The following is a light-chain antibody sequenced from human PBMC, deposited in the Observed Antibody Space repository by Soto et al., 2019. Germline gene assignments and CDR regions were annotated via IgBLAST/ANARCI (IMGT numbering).Light chain of an antibody. CDR2: SNN. J-gene: IGLJ1*01. CDR3: AAWDDSLNGPRYV. V-gene: IGLV1-44*01. Sequence: QSVLTQPPSASGTPGQRVTISCSGSSSNIGSNTVNWYQQLPGTAPKLLIYSNNQRPSGVPDRFSGSKSGTSASLATSGLQSEDEADYYCAAWDDSLNGPRYVFGTGTKVTVL. CDR1: SSNIGSNT.